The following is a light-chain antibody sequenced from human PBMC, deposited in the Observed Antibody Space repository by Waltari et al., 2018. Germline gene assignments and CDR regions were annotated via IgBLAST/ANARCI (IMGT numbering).Light chain of an antibody. CDR2: WAS. Sequence: DIVMTQSPDSLAVSLGERATINCKSSQTILYSTNNRNYLAWYQQKPGQPPKLLISWASTRESGVPDRFSGSGSETDFTLTISPLQPEDVAVYYCQQYYSPPLTFGQGTRLEI. CDR3: QQYYSPPLT. J-gene: IGKJ5*01. CDR1: QTILYSTNNRNY. V-gene: IGKV4-1*01.